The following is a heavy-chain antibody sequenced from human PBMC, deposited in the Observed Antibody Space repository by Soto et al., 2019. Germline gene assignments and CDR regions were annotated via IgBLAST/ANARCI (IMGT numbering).Heavy chain of an antibody. Sequence: EVQLLESGGGLVQPGGSLRLSCAASGFTFSSYAMSWVRQAPGKGLEWVSSFSTSGGSTYYADSVKGRFTISRDNSNNTLYLQMNSLRAEDTAVYYCSLSDRYYGMDVWGLGTTVTVSS. CDR1: GFTFSSYA. CDR2: FSTSGGST. CDR3: SLSDRYYGMDV. J-gene: IGHJ6*02. V-gene: IGHV3-23*01.